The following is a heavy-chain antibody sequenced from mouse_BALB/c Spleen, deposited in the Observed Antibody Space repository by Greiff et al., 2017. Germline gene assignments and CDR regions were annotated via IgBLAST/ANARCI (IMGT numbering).Heavy chain of an antibody. V-gene: IGHV3-8*02. CDR1: GDSITSGY. CDR3: ARFPIYYGNYLFAY. J-gene: IGHJ3*01. CDR2: ISYSGST. D-gene: IGHD2-1*01. Sequence: EVKLMESGPSLVKPSQTLSLTCSVTGDSITSGYWNWIRKFPGNKLEYMGYISYSGSTYYNPSLKSRISITRVTSKNQYYLQLNSVTTEDTATYYCARFPIYYGNYLFAYWGQGTLVTVSA.